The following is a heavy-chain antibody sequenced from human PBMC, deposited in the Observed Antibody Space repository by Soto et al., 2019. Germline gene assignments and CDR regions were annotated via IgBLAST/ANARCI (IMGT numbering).Heavy chain of an antibody. D-gene: IGHD3-16*01. V-gene: IGHV3-23*01. CDR3: AKAYFVWSSEQPYYFDY. CDR2: ISGSGGRS. CDR1: GFTFSNYV. Sequence: EVQLLDSGGGLVQPGGSLRLSCAASGFTFSNYVMTWVRQGPGKGLEWVSGISGSGGRSYYADSVKGRFTISRDNSKSTLYLQMNSLRAEDTAVYYCAKAYFVWSSEQPYYFDYLGQGTLVTVSS. J-gene: IGHJ4*02.